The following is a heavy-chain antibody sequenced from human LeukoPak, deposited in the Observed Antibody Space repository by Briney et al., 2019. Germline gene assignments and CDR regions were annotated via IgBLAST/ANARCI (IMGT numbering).Heavy chain of an antibody. CDR3: ARAQERPMVRGVIPDY. J-gene: IGHJ4*02. Sequence: PGGSLRLSCAASGFTFDDYGMSWVRQAPGKGLEWVSAINWNGADTGYADSVKGRFTISRDNAKNSLYLQMNSLRAEDTAVYYCARAQERPMVRGVIPDYWGQGTLVTVSS. CDR2: INWNGADT. V-gene: IGHV3-20*04. D-gene: IGHD3-10*01. CDR1: GFTFDDYG.